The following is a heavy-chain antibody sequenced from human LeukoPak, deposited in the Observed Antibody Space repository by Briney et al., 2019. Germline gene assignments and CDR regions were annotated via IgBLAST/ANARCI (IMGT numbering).Heavy chain of an antibody. CDR2: IVVGSGNT. CDR3: AADGYYYDSSGSPGVDY. V-gene: IGHV1-58*01. J-gene: IGHJ4*02. D-gene: IGHD3-22*01. Sequence: GTSVKVSCKASGFTFTSSAVQWVRQARGQRLEWIGWIVVGSGNTNYAQKFQERVTITRDMSTSTAYMELSSLRSEDTAVYYCAADGYYYDSSGSPGVDYWGQGTLVTVSS. CDR1: GFTFTSSA.